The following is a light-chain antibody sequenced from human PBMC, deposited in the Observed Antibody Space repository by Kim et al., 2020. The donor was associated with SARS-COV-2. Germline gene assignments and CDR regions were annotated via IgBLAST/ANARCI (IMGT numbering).Light chain of an antibody. Sequence: SYELTQPPSVSVAPGQTAIITCGGNNIGRNSVHWYRQKPGQAPVVVIYYDSDRPSGIPARFSGSNSGNTATLSISRLDVGDEADFYCQVWDSSIEHAVFG. CDR2: YDS. CDR1: NIGRNS. CDR3: QVWDSSIEHAV. V-gene: IGLV3-21*04. J-gene: IGLJ2*01.